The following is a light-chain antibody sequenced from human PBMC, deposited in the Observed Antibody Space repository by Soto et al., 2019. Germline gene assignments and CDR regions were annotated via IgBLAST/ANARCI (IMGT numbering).Light chain of an antibody. Sequence: EVVIKPSQASLSVYPGPGATLSCRASQSISSYLAWYQQKPGQAPRLLIYGASSRATGIPDRFSGSGSGTDFTLTISRLEPEDFAGYYCQQYGSSGTFGQGTKVDI. J-gene: IGKJ1*01. CDR2: GAS. CDR1: QSISSY. V-gene: IGKV3-20*01. CDR3: QQYGSSGT.